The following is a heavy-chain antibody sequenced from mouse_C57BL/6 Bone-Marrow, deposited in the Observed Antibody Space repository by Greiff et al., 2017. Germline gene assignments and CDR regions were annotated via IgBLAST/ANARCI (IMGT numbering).Heavy chain of an antibody. CDR2: IYPRSGNT. J-gene: IGHJ3*01. CDR3: ARSDRFAY. V-gene: IGHV1-81*01. Sequence: QVQLQQSGAELARPGASVKLSCKASGYTFTSYGISWVKQRPGQGLEWIGEIYPRSGNTYYNEKFKGKATLTADKSSSTAYMELRSLTSEDSAVYFCARSDRFAYWGQGTLVTVSA. CDR1: GYTFTSYG.